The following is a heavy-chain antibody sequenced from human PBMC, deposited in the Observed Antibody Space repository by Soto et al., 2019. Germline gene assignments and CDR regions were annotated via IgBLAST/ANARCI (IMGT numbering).Heavy chain of an antibody. D-gene: IGHD3-22*01. Sequence: GASVKVSCKASGGTFSSYAISWVRQAPGQGLEWMGGIIPIFGTANYAQKFQGRVTITADESTSTAYMELSSLRSEDTAVYYCARDLNYYDNRESAGGFDPWGQGTLVTVSS. V-gene: IGHV1-69*13. CDR3: ARDLNYYDNRESAGGFDP. CDR1: GGTFSSYA. CDR2: IIPIFGTA. J-gene: IGHJ5*02.